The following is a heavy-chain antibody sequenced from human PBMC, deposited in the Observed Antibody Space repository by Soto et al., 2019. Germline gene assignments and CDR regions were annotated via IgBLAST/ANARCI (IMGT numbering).Heavy chain of an antibody. Sequence: GESLNVSCKGSGYIFTSYWIGWVRQMPGKGLEWMGIIYPGDSNTRYSPSLQGQVTISVDKSISTAYLQWSSLKATDTAMYYCARHAYDFWSGHPNPRYYYGMDVWGQGTTVTVSS. V-gene: IGHV5-51*01. CDR3: ARHAYDFWSGHPNPRYYYGMDV. D-gene: IGHD3-3*01. CDR2: IYPGDSNT. J-gene: IGHJ6*02. CDR1: GYIFTSYW.